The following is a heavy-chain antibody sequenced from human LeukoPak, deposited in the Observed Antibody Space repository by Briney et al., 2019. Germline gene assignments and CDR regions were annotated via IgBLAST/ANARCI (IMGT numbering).Heavy chain of an antibody. J-gene: IGHJ2*01. CDR1: GGSFSSYS. CDR3: ARGYYPPRWYFDL. Sequence: PSETLSLTCALYGGSFSSYSWSWTWICQTPEKGLEWIGEIIEKGNANYNPSLKSRVTMDLDTSKNQFSLKLTSMTAADTAMYYCARGYYPPRWYFDLWGRGTLVTVSS. D-gene: IGHD3-10*01. V-gene: IGHV4-34*01. CDR2: IIEKGNA.